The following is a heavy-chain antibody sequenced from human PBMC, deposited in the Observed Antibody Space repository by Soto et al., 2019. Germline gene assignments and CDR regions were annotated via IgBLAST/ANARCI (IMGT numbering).Heavy chain of an antibody. J-gene: IGHJ5*02. CDR2: IYYSGFT. CDR3: ARSVFP. CDR1: GGSITSGGYY. Sequence: LSETLSLTCTVSGGSITSGGYYWSWIRQHPGKGLEWIGYIYYSGFTYYNPSLKSRITISVDTSKNQFSLKLNSVTAADTAVYYCARSVFPWGQGTLVTVSS. V-gene: IGHV4-31*03.